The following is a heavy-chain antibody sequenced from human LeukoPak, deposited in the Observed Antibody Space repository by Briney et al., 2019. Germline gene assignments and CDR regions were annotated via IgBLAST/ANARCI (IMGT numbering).Heavy chain of an antibody. Sequence: GGSLRLSCAASGFPFSGYVMHWVRQAPGKGLEWVSVIRYDGNNKYYADSVKGRFTISRDNSKNTLYLQMNSLESEDTAVYYCARVYFDSSGYPTTDYFDYWGQGTLVTVSS. CDR2: IRYDGNNK. CDR1: GFPFSGYV. V-gene: IGHV3-30*02. CDR3: ARVYFDSSGYPTTDYFDY. J-gene: IGHJ4*02. D-gene: IGHD3-22*01.